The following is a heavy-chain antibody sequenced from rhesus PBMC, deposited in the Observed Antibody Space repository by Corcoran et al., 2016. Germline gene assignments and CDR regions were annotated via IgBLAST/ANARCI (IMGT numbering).Heavy chain of an antibody. CDR1: GYSISSGYG. V-gene: IGHV4-127*01. Sequence: QVQLQESGPGLVKPSETLSLTCAVSGYSISSGYGWGWIRQPPGTGLEWIGQIFGGTGPTYYNPPLKSRVTVSKDTSKNQFSLRLTSVTAADTAVYYCLSSGWSGFWGQGVLVTVSS. D-gene: IGHD6S26*01. CDR3: LSSGWSGF. J-gene: IGHJ4*01. CDR2: IFGGTGPT.